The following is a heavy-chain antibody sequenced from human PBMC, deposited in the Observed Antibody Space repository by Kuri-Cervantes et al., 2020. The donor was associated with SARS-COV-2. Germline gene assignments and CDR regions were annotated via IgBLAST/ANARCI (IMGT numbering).Heavy chain of an antibody. J-gene: IGHJ4*02. CDR2: ISSSSSTI. CDR3: ASYVVVPAAPLDY. CDR1: GFTFSSYS. D-gene: IGHD2-2*01. Sequence: GETLKISCAASGFTFSSYSMNWVRQAPGKGLEWVSYISSSSSTIYYADSVKGRFTISRDNAKNSLYLQMNSLRDEDTAVYYCASYVVVPAAPLDYWGQGTLVTVSS. V-gene: IGHV3-48*02.